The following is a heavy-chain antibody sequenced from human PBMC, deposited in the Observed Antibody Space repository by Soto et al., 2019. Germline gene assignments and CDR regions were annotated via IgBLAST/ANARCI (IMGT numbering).Heavy chain of an antibody. Sequence: SVKVSCKASGGTFSSYAISWVRQAPGPGLEWMGGIIPIFGTANYAQKFQGRVTITADESTSTAYMELSSLRSEDTAVYYCARKRACSSTSCYTGPYYYGMDVWGQGTTVTVSS. V-gene: IGHV1-69*13. D-gene: IGHD2-2*02. CDR3: ARKRACSSTSCYTGPYYYGMDV. J-gene: IGHJ6*02. CDR1: GGTFSSYA. CDR2: IIPIFGTA.